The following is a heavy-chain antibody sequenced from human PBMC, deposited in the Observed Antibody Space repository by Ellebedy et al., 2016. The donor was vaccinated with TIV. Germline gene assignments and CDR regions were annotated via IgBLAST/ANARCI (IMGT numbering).Heavy chain of an antibody. J-gene: IGHJ5*02. CDR2: TYYRSKWYN. D-gene: IGHD6-13*01. CDR1: GDSVSSNSAA. CDR3: AREGGIAAVNWFDP. V-gene: IGHV6-1*01. Sequence: SQTLSLTXXISGDSVSSNSAAWNWIRQSPSRGLEWLGRTYYRSKWYNDYAVSVKSRITINPDTSKNQFSLQLNSVTPEVTAVYYCAREGGIAAVNWFDPWGQGTLVTVSS.